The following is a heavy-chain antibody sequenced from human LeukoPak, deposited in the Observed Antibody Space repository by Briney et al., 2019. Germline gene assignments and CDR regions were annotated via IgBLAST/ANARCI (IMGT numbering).Heavy chain of an antibody. CDR1: GGSITKSINH. CDR2: ISYSGSP. V-gene: IGHV4-39*01. CDR3: ARAQSYYDY. D-gene: IGHD1-26*01. J-gene: IGHJ4*02. Sequence: SETLSLTCTVSGGSITKSINHWGWIRQPPGKGPEWIGSISYSGSPHYNPSLKSRVTISVDTSKNQLSLKLRSVTAADTAVYYCARAQSYYDYWGQGTLVTVSS.